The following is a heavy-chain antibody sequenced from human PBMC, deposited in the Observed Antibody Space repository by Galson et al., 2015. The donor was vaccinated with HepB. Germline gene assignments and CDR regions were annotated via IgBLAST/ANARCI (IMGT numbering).Heavy chain of an antibody. CDR3: ARDSPDHSGWYAGPDY. D-gene: IGHD6-19*01. Sequence: SVKVSCKASGYTFTSYAMHWVRQAPGQRLEWMGWINAGNGNTKYSQKFQGRVTMTRDTSISTAYMELSRLRSDDTAVYYCARDSPDHSGWYAGPDYWGQGTLVTVSS. CDR2: INAGNGNT. V-gene: IGHV1-3*01. J-gene: IGHJ4*02. CDR1: GYTFTSYA.